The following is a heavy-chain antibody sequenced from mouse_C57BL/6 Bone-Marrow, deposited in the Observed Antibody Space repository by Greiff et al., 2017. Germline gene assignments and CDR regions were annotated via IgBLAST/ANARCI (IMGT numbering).Heavy chain of an antibody. Sequence: EVKLMESGGDLVKPGGSLKLSCAASGFTFRSYGMSWVRQTPDKRLEWVATISSGGSYTYYPDSVKGRFTISRDNAKNTLYLQMSSLKSEDTAMYYCARRLYYGSSYYWYFDVWGTGTTVTVSS. CDR2: ISSGGSYT. D-gene: IGHD1-1*01. J-gene: IGHJ1*03. V-gene: IGHV5-6*02. CDR3: ARRLYYGSSYYWYFDV. CDR1: GFTFRSYG.